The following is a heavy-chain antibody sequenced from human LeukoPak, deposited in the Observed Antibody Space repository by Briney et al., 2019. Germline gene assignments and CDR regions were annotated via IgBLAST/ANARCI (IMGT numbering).Heavy chain of an antibody. CDR1: GFTFDDYA. Sequence: GGSLRLSCEASGFTFDDYAMHWVRQAPGKGLEWVSGISWNSGSIGYADSVKGRFTISRDNAKNSLYLQMNSLRAEDTALYYCAKGSSVSNPNFDYWGQGTLVTVSS. J-gene: IGHJ4*02. CDR2: ISWNSGSI. D-gene: IGHD1-14*01. CDR3: AKGSSVSNPNFDY. V-gene: IGHV3-9*01.